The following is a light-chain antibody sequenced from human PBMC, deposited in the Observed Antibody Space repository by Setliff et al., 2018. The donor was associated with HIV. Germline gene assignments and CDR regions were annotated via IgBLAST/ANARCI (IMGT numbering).Light chain of an antibody. J-gene: IGLJ2*01. CDR2: SNN. CDR3: AAWDDSLNTRNVV. CDR1: SSNIGSHT. Sequence: QSVLTQPPSASGTPGQGVAISCSGSSSNIGSHTVNWYQQLPGTAPKLLIYSNNQRPSGVPDRFSGSKSGTSASLAISGLQSEDEADYYCAAWDDSLNTRNVVFGGGTKVTVL. V-gene: IGLV1-44*01.